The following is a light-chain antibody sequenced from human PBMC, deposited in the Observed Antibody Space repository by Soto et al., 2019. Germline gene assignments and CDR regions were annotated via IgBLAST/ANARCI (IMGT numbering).Light chain of an antibody. Sequence: DFQMTQSPSSLSASVGDRVTITSRATQAIKNFLNWYQQKPGRAPKLLISDASTLQRGVPSRFSGSGSGTHFTFVISSLQPEDVGTYYCQQSDNLPLTFGQGTRLDIK. V-gene: IGKV1-33*01. J-gene: IGKJ5*01. CDR1: QAIKNF. CDR2: DAS. CDR3: QQSDNLPLT.